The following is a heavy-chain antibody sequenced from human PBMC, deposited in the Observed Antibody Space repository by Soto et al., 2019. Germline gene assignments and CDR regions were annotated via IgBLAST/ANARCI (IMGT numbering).Heavy chain of an antibody. CDR1: GGTFSSYA. Sequence: SVKVSCKASGGTFSSYAISWVRQAPGQGLEWMGGIIPIFGTANYAQKFQGRVTITADESTSTAYMELSSLRSEDTAVYYCARGDGDDILTGYQYYFDYWGQGTLVTVSS. D-gene: IGHD3-9*01. CDR3: ARGDGDDILTGYQYYFDY. J-gene: IGHJ4*02. CDR2: IIPIFGTA. V-gene: IGHV1-69*13.